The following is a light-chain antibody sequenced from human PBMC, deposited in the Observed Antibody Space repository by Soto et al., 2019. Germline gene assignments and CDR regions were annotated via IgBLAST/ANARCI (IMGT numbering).Light chain of an antibody. CDR2: WAS. V-gene: IGKV4-1*01. Sequence: DVVMTQSPDSLAVSLGERATINCKSSQSIFYSSNNKNYLAWFQQKPGQPPKLLIYWASTRESGVPDRFSGSGSGTDFTLTISGLQAEDVAVYYCQQYYSAPTWTFGQGTKVDSK. CDR1: QSIFYSSNNKNY. J-gene: IGKJ1*01. CDR3: QQYYSAPTWT.